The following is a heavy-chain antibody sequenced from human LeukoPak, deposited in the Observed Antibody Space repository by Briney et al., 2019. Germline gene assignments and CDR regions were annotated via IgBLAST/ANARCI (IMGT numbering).Heavy chain of an antibody. CDR2: IYYSGRT. D-gene: IGHD2-2*03. V-gene: IGHV4-59*08. J-gene: IGHJ4*02. CDR3: AGGPIGYCSSASCRFDY. Sequence: SETLSLTCTVSGGSISSYYWTWIRQPPGKGLKWIGYIYYSGRTNYNPSLKSRVTISVDTSKNEFSLKLSSVTAADTAVYYCAGGPIGYCSSASCRFDYWGQGTLVTVSS. CDR1: GGSISSYY.